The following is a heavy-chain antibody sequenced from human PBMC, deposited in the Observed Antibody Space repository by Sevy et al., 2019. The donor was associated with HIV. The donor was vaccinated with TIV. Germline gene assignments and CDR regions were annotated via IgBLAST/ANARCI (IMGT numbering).Heavy chain of an antibody. V-gene: IGHV3-15*01. CDR1: GFTFSNAW. Sequence: GESLKISCAASGFTFSNAWMSWVRQAPGKGLEWVGRIKNKTDGGTTDYAAPVKGRFTISRDDSKNTLYLQMNSLKTEDTAVYYCTTGMRNTKFDYWGQGTLVTVSS. CDR3: TTGMRNTKFDY. J-gene: IGHJ4*02. D-gene: IGHD3-3*01. CDR2: IKNKTDGGTT.